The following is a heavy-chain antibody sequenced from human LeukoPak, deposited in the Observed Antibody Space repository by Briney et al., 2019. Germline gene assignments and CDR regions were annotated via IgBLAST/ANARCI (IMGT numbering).Heavy chain of an antibody. CDR2: ISSSSSYI. V-gene: IGHV3-21*01. Sequence: GGSLRLSCAASGFTFSSYSMNWVRQAPGKGLEWVSSISSSSSYIYYADSVKGRFTISRDNAKNSLYLQMNSLRAEDTAVYYCARVLTGTTYYFDYWGQGTLVAVSS. CDR3: ARVLTGTTYYFDY. J-gene: IGHJ4*02. CDR1: GFTFSSYS. D-gene: IGHD1-20*01.